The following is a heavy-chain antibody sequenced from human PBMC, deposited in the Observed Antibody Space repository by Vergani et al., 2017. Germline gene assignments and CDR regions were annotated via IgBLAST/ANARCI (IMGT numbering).Heavy chain of an antibody. J-gene: IGHJ4*02. CDR3: AMYSSSLFDY. D-gene: IGHD2-2*01. Sequence: EVQLVESGGGLVQPGGSLRLSCAASGFTFSSYWMSWVRQAPGKGLEWVANITQDGSEQDYVDSVKGRFTISRDNAKNSRYLQMNSLRAEDTAVYYCAMYSSSLFDYWGQGTLVTVSS. CDR2: ITQDGSEQ. V-gene: IGHV3-7*01. CDR1: GFTFSSYW.